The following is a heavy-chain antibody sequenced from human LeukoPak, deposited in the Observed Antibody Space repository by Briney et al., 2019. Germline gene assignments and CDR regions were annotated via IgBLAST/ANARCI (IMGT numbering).Heavy chain of an antibody. V-gene: IGHV4-59*01. CDR3: ARARRDSSGYYFPGMEDY. CDR1: GGSISSYY. CDR2: ISYSGST. Sequence: SETLSLTCTVSGGSISSYYWSWIRQPPGEGLEWIGYISYSGSTTYNPSLKSRVTISVDTSKNQFSLKLSSVTAADTAVYYCARARRDSSGYYFPGMEDYWGQGTLVTVSS. D-gene: IGHD3-22*01. J-gene: IGHJ4*02.